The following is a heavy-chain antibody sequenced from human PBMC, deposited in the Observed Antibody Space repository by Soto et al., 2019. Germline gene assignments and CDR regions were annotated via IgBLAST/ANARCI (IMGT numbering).Heavy chain of an antibody. CDR3: ARTDSSGWSTRYGMDV. CDR1: GFTFSNHA. D-gene: IGHD6-19*01. Sequence: PGGSLRLSCAASGFTFSNHAMAWLRQVPGKGLEWVSGISGGGGDTYHAAYVRGRFTISRDNSKNTLYLQMNSLRAEDAAVYYCARTDSSGWSTRYGMDVWGQGTTVTVSS. V-gene: IGHV3-23*01. J-gene: IGHJ6*02. CDR2: ISGGGGDT.